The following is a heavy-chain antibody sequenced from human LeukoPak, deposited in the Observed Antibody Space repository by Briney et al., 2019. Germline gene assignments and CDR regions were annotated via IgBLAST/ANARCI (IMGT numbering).Heavy chain of an antibody. CDR1: GGSISSYY. V-gene: IGHV4-59*12. D-gene: IGHD1-26*01. Sequence: SETLSLTCTVSGGSISSYYWSWIRQPPGKGLERIGYIYYSGSTNYNPSLKSRVTISVDTSKNQFSLKLSSVTAADTAVYYCARGALGASGFLFDYWGQGTLVTVSS. CDR2: IYYSGST. CDR3: ARGALGASGFLFDY. J-gene: IGHJ4*02.